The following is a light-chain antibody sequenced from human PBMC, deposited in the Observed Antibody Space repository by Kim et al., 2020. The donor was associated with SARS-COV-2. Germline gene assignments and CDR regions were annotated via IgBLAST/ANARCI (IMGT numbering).Light chain of an antibody. CDR2: GKN. Sequence: GRTARTTCQGDSLRSYYASWYQQKPGQAPVLVIYGKNNRPSGIPDRFSGSSSGNTASLTITGAQAEDEADYYCNSRDSSGNHPVVFGGGTQLTVL. J-gene: IGLJ2*01. CDR3: NSRDSSGNHPVV. CDR1: SLRSYY. V-gene: IGLV3-19*01.